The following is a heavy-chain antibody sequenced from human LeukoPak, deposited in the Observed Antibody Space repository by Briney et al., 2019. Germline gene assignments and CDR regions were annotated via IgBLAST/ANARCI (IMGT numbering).Heavy chain of an antibody. D-gene: IGHD6-19*01. CDR2: ISPSGGST. CDR1: GYTFTSNY. J-gene: IGHJ4*02. V-gene: IGHV1-46*01. Sequence: ASVKVSCKAFGYTFTSNYMHWVRQAPGQGPEWMGVISPSGGSTTYAQKFQGRVTMTRDMSTSTVYMELSSLRSEDTAVYYCARDPGGGIAVAGTPPWDYWGQGTLVTVPS. CDR3: ARDPGGGIAVAGTPPWDY.